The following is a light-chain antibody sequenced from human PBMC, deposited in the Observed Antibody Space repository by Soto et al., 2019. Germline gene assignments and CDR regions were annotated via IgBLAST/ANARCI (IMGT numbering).Light chain of an antibody. J-gene: IGKJ4*01. CDR2: AAS. CDR1: QNIGSY. CDR3: QQANSSPRT. Sequence: IQMTRSPSSLSASVGDRVIITCXASQNIGSYLHWYQQKEGKAPQFLIYAASTLQSGVPSRFSGSGSGTDFTLTIRSLQPEDFATYYCQQANSSPRTFGGGTKVDIK. V-gene: IGKV1-39*01.